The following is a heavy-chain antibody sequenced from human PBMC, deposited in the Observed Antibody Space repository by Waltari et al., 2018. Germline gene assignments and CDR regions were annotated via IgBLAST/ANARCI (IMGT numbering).Heavy chain of an antibody. D-gene: IGHD1-26*01. CDR1: GDSVSSNSAA. J-gene: IGHJ4*02. V-gene: IGHV6-1*01. CDR2: TYYRAKWYN. Sequence: QVQLQQSGPGLVKPSQTLSLTCAISGDSVSSNSAAWNWIRQSPSRGLEWLGRTYYRAKWYNEYAVTVKSRININPDISKNQFSLQLNSVTPEDTAVYYCARGGVGSTAGFDYWGQETLVTVSS. CDR3: ARGGVGSTAGFDY.